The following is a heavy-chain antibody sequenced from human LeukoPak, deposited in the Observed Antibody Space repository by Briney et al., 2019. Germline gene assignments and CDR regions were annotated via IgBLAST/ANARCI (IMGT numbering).Heavy chain of an antibody. V-gene: IGHV3-23*01. Sequence: QAGGSLRLSCAASGFTFDYYGMSWVRQAPGKGLEWVSTISGTGGTTFYADSVKGRFTISRDNSKNTLYLQMNSLRAEDTAVYYCARDSRPQKDEDRAYYYYYYMDVWGKGTTVTVSS. J-gene: IGHJ6*03. CDR2: ISGTGGTT. CDR3: ARDSRPQKDEDRAYYYYYYMDV. CDR1: GFTFDYYG.